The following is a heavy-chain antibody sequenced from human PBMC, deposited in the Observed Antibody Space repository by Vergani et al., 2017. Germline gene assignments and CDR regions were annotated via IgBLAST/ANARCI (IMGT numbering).Heavy chain of an antibody. J-gene: IGHJ6*03. CDR3: ARWGGDIVVVPAAAPHYYYYYMDV. CDR2: IIPISGTT. Sequence: QVLLVQSGAEVKKPGASVRVSCKTSGYTFTNYYIHRVRQAPGQGLEWMGRIIPISGTTCYAQKFQGRVTVTADESTTTAYMELSSLGSEDTAVYYCARWGGDIVVVPAAAPHYYYYYMDVWGKGTTVTVSS. CDR1: GYTFTNYY. V-gene: IGHV1-69*18. D-gene: IGHD2-2*01.